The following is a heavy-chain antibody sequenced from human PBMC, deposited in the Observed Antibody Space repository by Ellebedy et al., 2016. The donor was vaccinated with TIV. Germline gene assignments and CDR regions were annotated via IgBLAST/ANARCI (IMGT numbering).Heavy chain of an antibody. V-gene: IGHV1-58*01. CDR2: IDAGSGTS. D-gene: IGHD3-16*01. J-gene: IGHJ5*02. Sequence: ASVKVSCKASGFAFGDFAVQWVRQARGQRLEWIGWIDAGSGTSSYAQRSQERVNITRDMSTTTGYLELSRLRSDDTAVYYCATTNTLGNWFHPWGQGTLVTVSS. CDR1: GFAFGDFA. CDR3: ATTNTLGNWFHP.